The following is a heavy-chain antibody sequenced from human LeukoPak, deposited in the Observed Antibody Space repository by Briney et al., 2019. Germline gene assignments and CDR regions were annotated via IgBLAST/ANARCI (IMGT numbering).Heavy chain of an antibody. V-gene: IGHV4-4*07. CDR3: AKTPRGSSKRFDS. Sequence: SETLSLTCTVSGGSISSYYWSWIRQPAGKGLVWIGRISTSGSTNYNPSLKSRVTMSLDTSKNQFSLKLNSVIAADTAVYFCAKTPRGSSKRFDSWGQGTLVTVSS. D-gene: IGHD3-16*01. J-gene: IGHJ4*02. CDR1: GGSISSYY. CDR2: ISTSGST.